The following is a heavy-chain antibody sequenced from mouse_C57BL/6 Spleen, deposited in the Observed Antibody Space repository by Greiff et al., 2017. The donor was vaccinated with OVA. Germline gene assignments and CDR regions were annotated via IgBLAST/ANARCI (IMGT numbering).Heavy chain of an antibody. D-gene: IGHD4-1*01. CDR3: ARRTALQANWDV. Sequence: EVQVVESGGGLVKPGGSLKLSCAASGFTFSSYTMSWVRQTPEKRLEWVATISGGGGNTYYPDSVKGRFTISRDNAKNTLYLQMSSLRSEDTALYYCARRTALQANWDVWGQGTTLTVSS. CDR2: ISGGGGNT. CDR1: GFTFSSYT. V-gene: IGHV5-9*01. J-gene: IGHJ2*01.